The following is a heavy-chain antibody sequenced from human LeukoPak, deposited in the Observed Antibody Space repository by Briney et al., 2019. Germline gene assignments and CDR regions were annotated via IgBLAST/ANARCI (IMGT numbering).Heavy chain of an antibody. CDR2: VSGDGGVT. D-gene: IGHD2-2*02. CDR3: AKGNNTLPFNFDY. CDR1: GFTFRDFS. V-gene: IGHV3-43*02. Sequence: GSLRLSCTVSGFTFRDFSMHWVRQAPGKGLQWVGLVSGDGGVTHYPDSVKGRFTISRDNNQNSLYLQMNSLTVEDSAFYYCAKGNNTLPFNFDYWGQGTLVTVSS. J-gene: IGHJ4*02.